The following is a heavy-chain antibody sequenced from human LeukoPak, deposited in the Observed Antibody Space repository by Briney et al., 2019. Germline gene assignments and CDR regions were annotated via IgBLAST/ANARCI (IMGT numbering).Heavy chain of an antibody. D-gene: IGHD4-23*01. J-gene: IGHJ4*02. CDR3: ASALYGGNSIDY. V-gene: IGHV1-69*05. Sequence: SVKVSCKASGGTFSSYAISRVRQAPGQGLEWMGRIIPIFGTANYAQKFQGRVTITTDESTSTAYMELSSLRSEDTAVYYCASALYGGNSIDYWGQGTLVTVSS. CDR2: IIPIFGTA. CDR1: GGTFSSYA.